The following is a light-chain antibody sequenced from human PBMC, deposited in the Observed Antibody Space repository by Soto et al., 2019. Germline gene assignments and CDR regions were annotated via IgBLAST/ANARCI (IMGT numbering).Light chain of an antibody. J-gene: IGLJ2*01. CDR3: NSFSGTNNLV. Sequence: QSALTQPPSASGSPGQSVTISCTGTSSDVGSYNYVSWYQQRPGKAPKLMTYDVSERPSGVPDRFSGSKSGNTASLTVSGLQAEDEADYYCNSFSGTNNLVFGGGTKLTVL. CDR2: DVS. V-gene: IGLV2-8*01. CDR1: SSDVGSYNY.